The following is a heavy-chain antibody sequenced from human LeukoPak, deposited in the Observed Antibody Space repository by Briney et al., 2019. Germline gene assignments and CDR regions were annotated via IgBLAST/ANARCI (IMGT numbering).Heavy chain of an antibody. V-gene: IGHV3-30-3*01. Sequence: GGSLRLSCAASGFTFSSYAMHWVRQAPGKGLEWVAVISYDGSNKYYADSVKGRFTISRDNAKNSLFLQMNSLRAEDTALYYCAKESSQFGVAIILGGMDVWGQGTTVTVSS. D-gene: IGHD3-3*01. CDR1: GFTFSSYA. CDR2: ISYDGSNK. CDR3: AKESSQFGVAIILGGMDV. J-gene: IGHJ6*02.